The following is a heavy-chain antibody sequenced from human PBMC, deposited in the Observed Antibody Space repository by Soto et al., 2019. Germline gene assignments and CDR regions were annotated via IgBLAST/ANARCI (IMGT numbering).Heavy chain of an antibody. J-gene: IGHJ6*02. CDR3: VKDSFSNYSPYYYYAMDV. V-gene: IGHV3-30*18. D-gene: IGHD4-4*01. Sequence: AGGSLRLSCEVSGFTFTKYGMHWVRQAPGKGLEWVAVISYDGNKEYFADSVKGRFTISRDNARNKLYLQMNSLRGDDTAVYYCVKDSFSNYSPYYYYAMDVWGQGTTVTVSS. CDR1: GFTFTKYG. CDR2: ISYDGNKE.